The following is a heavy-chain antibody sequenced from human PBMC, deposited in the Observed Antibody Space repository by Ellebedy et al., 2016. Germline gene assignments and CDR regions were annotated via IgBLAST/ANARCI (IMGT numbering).Heavy chain of an antibody. V-gene: IGHV6-1*01. Sequence: SETLSLXXAISGDSVSSNNPAWNWIRLSPSRGLEWLGRTYYRSTWYNEYAESMKGRITINPDTSKNQFSLHLNSVTAADTALYYCVVIYNSNSYRDYWGQGTLVTVSS. J-gene: IGHJ4*02. D-gene: IGHD2/OR15-2a*01. CDR2: TYYRSTWYN. CDR1: GDSVSSNNPA. CDR3: VVIYNSNSYRDY.